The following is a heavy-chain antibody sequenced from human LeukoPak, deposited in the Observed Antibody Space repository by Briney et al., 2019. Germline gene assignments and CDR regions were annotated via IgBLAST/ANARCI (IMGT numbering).Heavy chain of an antibody. J-gene: IGHJ4*02. CDR1: GFTSSSYS. D-gene: IGHD3-10*01. CDR2: ISISSSTI. Sequence: GGSLSLSCAASGFTSSSYSMNWVRHAPGKGREWGSYISISSSTIYYADSVKGRFTISRDNAKNSLYLKMNSLRAEDTAVYYCAREKRTYYGSGSSLDYWGQGTLVTVSS. CDR3: AREKRTYYGSGSSLDY. V-gene: IGHV3-48*01.